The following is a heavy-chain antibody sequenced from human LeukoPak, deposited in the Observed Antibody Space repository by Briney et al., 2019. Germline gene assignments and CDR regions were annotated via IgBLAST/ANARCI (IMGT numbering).Heavy chain of an antibody. V-gene: IGHV3-74*01. Sequence: GGSLRLSCAASGSTFSSYWMHWVRQAPGKGLVWVSRINSDGSSTSYADSVKGRFTISRDNAKNTLYLQMNSLRAEDTAVYYCARIVHRATVTDHYYGLDVWGQGTTVTVSS. CDR2: INSDGSST. CDR1: GSTFSSYW. CDR3: ARIVHRATVTDHYYGLDV. D-gene: IGHD4-17*01. J-gene: IGHJ6*02.